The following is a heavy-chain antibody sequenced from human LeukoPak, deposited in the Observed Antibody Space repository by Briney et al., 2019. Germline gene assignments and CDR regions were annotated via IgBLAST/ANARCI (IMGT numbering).Heavy chain of an antibody. V-gene: IGHV4-34*01. Sequence: PSETLSLTCAVYGGSFSGYYWSWIRQPPGKGLEWIGEINHSGSTNYNPSLKSRVTISVDTSKNQFSLKLSSVTAADTAVYYCATYYYGSQGAAYFDYWGQGTLVTVSS. D-gene: IGHD3-10*01. J-gene: IGHJ4*02. CDR3: ATYYYGSQGAAYFDY. CDR1: GGSFSGYY. CDR2: INHSGST.